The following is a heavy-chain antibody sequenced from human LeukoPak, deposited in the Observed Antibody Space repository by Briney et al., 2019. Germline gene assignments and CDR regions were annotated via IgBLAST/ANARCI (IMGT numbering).Heavy chain of an antibody. CDR3: ARPGYYDSSGYPDAFDI. CDR1: GYSFINYW. V-gene: IGHV5-51*01. Sequence: GESLKISCKGSGYSFINYWIGWVRQMPGKGLEWMGIIYPGDSDTRYSPSFQGQVTISADKSISTAYLQWSSLKASDTAMYYCARPGYYDSSGYPDAFDIWGQGTMVTVSS. CDR2: IYPGDSDT. D-gene: IGHD3-22*01. J-gene: IGHJ3*02.